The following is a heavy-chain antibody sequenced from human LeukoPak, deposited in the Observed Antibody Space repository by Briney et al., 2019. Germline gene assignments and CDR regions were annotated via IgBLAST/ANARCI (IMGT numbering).Heavy chain of an antibody. Sequence: GGSLRLSCAASGFTFSSYAMHCVRQAPGKGLEWVAVISYDGSNKYYADSVKGRFTISRDNSKNTLYLQMNSLRAEDTAVYYCARDPDTALDYWGQGTLVTVSS. CDR2: ISYDGSNK. D-gene: IGHD5-18*01. J-gene: IGHJ4*02. CDR3: ARDPDTALDY. V-gene: IGHV3-30*04. CDR1: GFTFSSYA.